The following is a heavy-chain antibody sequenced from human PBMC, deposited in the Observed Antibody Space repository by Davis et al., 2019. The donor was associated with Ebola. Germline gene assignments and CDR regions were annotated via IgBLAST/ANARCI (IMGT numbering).Heavy chain of an antibody. V-gene: IGHV1-46*01. J-gene: IGHJ4*01. CDR2: IDPTDGST. Sequence: ASVMVSCNASAYNFRTKYMNWVRQAPGHGLKWMGVIDPTDGSTTYAQEFQGRVTMTRDTSTSTMYLEIRSLTFEDTAVYYCVIISMTWGQGTLVTVSS. CDR3: VIISMT. CDR1: AYNFRTKY. D-gene: IGHD2-21*02.